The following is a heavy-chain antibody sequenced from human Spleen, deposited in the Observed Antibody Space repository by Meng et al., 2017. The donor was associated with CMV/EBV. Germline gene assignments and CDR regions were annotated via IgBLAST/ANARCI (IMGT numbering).Heavy chain of an antibody. V-gene: IGHV4-38-2*02. Sequence: SETLSLTCTVSDYSISSGYYWGWIRQPPGKGLAWIGSIYHTGTTYYNPSLKSRVTISVDTSKNRFSLKLTSVTAADTTVYYCARARWFGASALDYWGQGTLVTVSS. CDR1: DYSISSGYY. CDR2: IYHTGTT. J-gene: IGHJ4*02. CDR3: ARARWFGASALDY. D-gene: IGHD3-10*01.